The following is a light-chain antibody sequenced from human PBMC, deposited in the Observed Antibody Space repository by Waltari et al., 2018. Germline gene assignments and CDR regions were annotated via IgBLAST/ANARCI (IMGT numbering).Light chain of an antibody. CDR1: PSNIGNNP. J-gene: IGLJ3*02. CDR3: AARDDSLNVWV. Sequence: QSVLTQPPSVSGTPGQRVTISCSGSPSNIGNNPVNWYQQFPGTAPKVLIYDDNQRPWGVRDRFYVSQSGAADSLVISGLQSDDEADYYCAARDDSLNVWVFGGGTKVTVL. V-gene: IGLV1-44*01. CDR2: DDN.